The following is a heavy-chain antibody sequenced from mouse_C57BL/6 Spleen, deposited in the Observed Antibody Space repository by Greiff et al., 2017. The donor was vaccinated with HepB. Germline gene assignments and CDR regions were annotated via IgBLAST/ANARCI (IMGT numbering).Heavy chain of an antibody. V-gene: IGHV5-4*01. D-gene: IGHD1-1*01. CDR1: GFTFSSYA. CDR3: AREGYGSSYGDFDY. CDR2: ISDGGSYT. Sequence: EVQRVESGGGLVKPGGSLKLSCAASGFTFSSYAMSWVRQTPEKRLEWVATISDGGSYTYYPDNVKGRFTISRDNAKNNLYLQMSHLKSEDTAMYYCAREGYGSSYGDFDYWGQGTTLTVSS. J-gene: IGHJ2*01.